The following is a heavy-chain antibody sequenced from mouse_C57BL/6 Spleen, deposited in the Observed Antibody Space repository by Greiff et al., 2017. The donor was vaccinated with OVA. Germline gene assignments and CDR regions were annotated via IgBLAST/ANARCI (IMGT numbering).Heavy chain of an antibody. CDR1: GYTFTSYW. D-gene: IGHD1-2*01. CDR2: IDPSDSYT. Sequence: VQLQQSGAELVKPGASVKLSCKASGYTFTSYWMQWVKQRPGQGLEWIGEIDPSDSYTNYNQKFKGKATLTVDTSSSTAYMQLSSLTSEDSAVYYCARGRRYFDVWGTGTTVTVSS. CDR3: ARGRRYFDV. V-gene: IGHV1-50*01. J-gene: IGHJ1*03.